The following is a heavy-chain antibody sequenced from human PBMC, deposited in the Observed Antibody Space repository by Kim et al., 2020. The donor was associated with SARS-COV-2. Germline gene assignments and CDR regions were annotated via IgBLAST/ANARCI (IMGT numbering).Heavy chain of an antibody. CDR2: ILSDGSNK. J-gene: IGHJ4*02. CDR1: GFTFSTHG. CDR3: AKWGVAHFDY. Sequence: GGSLRLSCVASGFTFSTHGMHWVRQAPGKGLEWVAVILSDGSNKYYADSVKGRFTISRDNSKNTLFLQMNNLRAEDTAVYYCAKWGVAHFDYWGQGTLVTVSS. D-gene: IGHD3-10*01. V-gene: IGHV3-30*18.